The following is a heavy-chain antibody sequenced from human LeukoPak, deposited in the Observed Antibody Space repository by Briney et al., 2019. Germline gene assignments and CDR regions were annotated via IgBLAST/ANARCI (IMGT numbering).Heavy chain of an antibody. J-gene: IGHJ4*02. CDR3: ARAPGEYNFGSFDY. Sequence: GGSLRLSCAASGFTFSSFAMSWVRQAPGKGPEWVSTISGSGGSTYYADSVKGRFTISRDNSQNTLYLQMNSLRAEDTAIYFCARAPGEYNFGSFDYWGQGALVTVSS. V-gene: IGHV3-23*01. CDR1: GFTFSSFA. CDR2: ISGSGGST. D-gene: IGHD5-18*01.